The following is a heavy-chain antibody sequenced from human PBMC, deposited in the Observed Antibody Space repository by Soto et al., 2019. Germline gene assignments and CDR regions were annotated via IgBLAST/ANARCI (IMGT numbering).Heavy chain of an antibody. J-gene: IGHJ5*02. Sequence: SETLSLTCTVSGGSISSSSYYWGWIRQPPGKGLEWIGSIYYSGSTYYNPSLKSRVTISVDTSKNQFSLKLSSVTAADTAVYYCARLILLWFGDSFDQFDPWGQGTLVTVSS. CDR2: IYYSGST. V-gene: IGHV4-39*01. CDR1: GGSISSSSYY. D-gene: IGHD3-10*01. CDR3: ARLILLWFGDSFDQFDP.